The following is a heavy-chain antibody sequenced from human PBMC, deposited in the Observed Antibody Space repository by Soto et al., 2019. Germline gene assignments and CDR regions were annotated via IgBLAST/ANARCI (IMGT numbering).Heavy chain of an antibody. V-gene: IGHV1-69*01. D-gene: IGHD4-17*01. CDR3: ARAPYEDYAVPEPNYFDS. J-gene: IGHJ4*02. CDR2: IIPIFGRP. CDR1: GGTFSTLA. Sequence: QVQLVQSGTEVKKPGSSVKVSCKASGGTFSTLAVSWVRQAPGQGLEWMGGIIPIFGRPVYAQKFQGRVTITADESTSIVYMELSSLSSEDTAVYYCARAPYEDYAVPEPNYFDSWGQGTLLTVSS.